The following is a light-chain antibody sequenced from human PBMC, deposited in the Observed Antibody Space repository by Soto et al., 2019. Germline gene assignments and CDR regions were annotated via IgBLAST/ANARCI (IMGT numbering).Light chain of an antibody. CDR3: QSYDSSLSGLSGLHVV. J-gene: IGLJ2*01. CDR2: GNI. CDR1: SSNIGAGYD. Sequence: QSVLTQPPSVSGAPGQRVTISCTGSSSNIGAGYDVHWYQQLPGTAPKLLIYGNINRPSGVPDRFSGSKSGTSASLAITGLQAEDEADYYCQSYDSSLSGLSGLHVVFGGGTKVTVL. V-gene: IGLV1-40*01.